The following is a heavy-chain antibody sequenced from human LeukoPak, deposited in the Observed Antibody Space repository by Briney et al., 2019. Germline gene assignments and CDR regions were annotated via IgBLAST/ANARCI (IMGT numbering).Heavy chain of an antibody. CDR1: GFTFSDYN. J-gene: IGHJ4*02. Sequence: NPGGSLRLSCAASGFTFSDYNMRWIRQAPGKGLEWVSYISSSSSYTNYADSVKGRFTISRDNAKNSLYLQMNSLRAEDTAVYYCARDLARAGTTDPFVKWGQGTLVTVSS. V-gene: IGHV3-11*06. CDR2: ISSSSSYT. D-gene: IGHD1-7*01. CDR3: ARDLARAGTTDPFVK.